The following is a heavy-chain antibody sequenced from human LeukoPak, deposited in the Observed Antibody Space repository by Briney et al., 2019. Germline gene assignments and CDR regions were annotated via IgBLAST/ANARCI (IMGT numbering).Heavy chain of an antibody. CDR1: GYTFSSYA. J-gene: IGHJ4*02. D-gene: IGHD3-9*01. Sequence: SCKASGYTFSSYAMHWVRQAPGKGLEWVAVISYDGSNKYYADSVKGRFTISRDNSKNTLYLQMNSLRAEDTAVYYCASRLASLDYWGQGTLVTVSS. CDR3: ASRLASLDY. CDR2: ISYDGSNK. V-gene: IGHV3-30-3*01.